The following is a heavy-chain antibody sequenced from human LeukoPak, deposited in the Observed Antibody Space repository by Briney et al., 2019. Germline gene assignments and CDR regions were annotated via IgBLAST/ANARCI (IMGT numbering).Heavy chain of an antibody. Sequence: PGGSLRLSCAASGFTFSSYGMPWVRQAPGKGLEWVAVIWYDGSNKYYADSVKGRFTISRDNSKNTLYLQMNSLRAEDTAVYYCASETYSSSWYYFDYWGQGTLVTVSS. CDR1: GFTFSSYG. D-gene: IGHD6-13*01. V-gene: IGHV3-33*01. CDR3: ASETYSSSWYYFDY. J-gene: IGHJ4*02. CDR2: IWYDGSNK.